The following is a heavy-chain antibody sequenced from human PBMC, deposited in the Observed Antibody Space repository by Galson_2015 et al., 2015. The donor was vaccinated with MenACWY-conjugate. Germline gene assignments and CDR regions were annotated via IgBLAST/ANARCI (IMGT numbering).Heavy chain of an antibody. V-gene: IGHV3-23*01. CDR2: IIASGATA. CDR3: TKVLWTAFSRYFDS. Sequence: SLRLSCAASGFSFSSYAMGWVRQAPGKGLEWVSAIIASGATAYYADSVKGRFTISRDNSKNTLYLQMNSLGAEDTAVYYCTKVLWTAFSRYFDSWGQGNLVTVSS. D-gene: IGHD3/OR15-3a*01. J-gene: IGHJ4*02. CDR1: GFSFSSYA.